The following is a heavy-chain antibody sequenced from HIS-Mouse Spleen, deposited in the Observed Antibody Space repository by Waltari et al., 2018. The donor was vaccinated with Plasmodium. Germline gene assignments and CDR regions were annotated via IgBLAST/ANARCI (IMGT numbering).Heavy chain of an antibody. J-gene: IGHJ4*02. CDR2: INHSGST. Sequence: QVQLQQWGAGLLKPSETLSLTCAVYGGSFSGYYWSWIRQPPGKGLGWIGEINHSGSTNYSPALKRRVTISGDTSKNQFSLKLSSVTAADTAVYYCASSGSGSYYYWGQGTLVTVSS. CDR1: GGSFSGYY. CDR3: ASSGSGSYYY. V-gene: IGHV4-34*01. D-gene: IGHD3-10*01.